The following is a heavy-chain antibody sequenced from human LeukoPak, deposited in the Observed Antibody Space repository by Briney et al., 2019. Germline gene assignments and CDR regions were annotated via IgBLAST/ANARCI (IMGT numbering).Heavy chain of an antibody. CDR1: GHTLTGYY. D-gene: IGHD5-12*01. V-gene: IGHV1-2*02. CDR2: INPNSGGT. J-gene: IGHJ4*02. Sequence: SVNVSCKASGHTLTGYYIHRVRQAPGQGLEWMGWINPNSGGTKYAQKFQGRVTITRDTSISTAYMELSRLTSDDTAVYYCAREKSGYDFDYWGQGTLVTVSS. CDR3: AREKSGYDFDY.